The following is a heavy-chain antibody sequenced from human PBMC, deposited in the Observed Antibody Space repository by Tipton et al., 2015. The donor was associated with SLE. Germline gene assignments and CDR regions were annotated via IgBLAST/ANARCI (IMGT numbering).Heavy chain of an antibody. D-gene: IGHD6-13*01. Sequence: TLSLTCTVSGGSISSSSYYWGWIRQPPGKGLEWIGSIYYSGSTYYNPSLKSRVTISVDTSKNQFSLKLSSVTAADTAVYYCARGDSSSWYTVDIWGQGTMVTVPS. CDR2: IYYSGST. CDR3: ARGDSSSWYTVDI. CDR1: GGSISSSSYY. V-gene: IGHV4-39*07. J-gene: IGHJ3*02.